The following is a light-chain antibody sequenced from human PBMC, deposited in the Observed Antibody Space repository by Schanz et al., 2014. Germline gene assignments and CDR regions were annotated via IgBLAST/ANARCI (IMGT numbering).Light chain of an antibody. CDR1: QTVSRSY. J-gene: IGKJ2*01. CDR2: GAS. CDR3: QQYGSSLYT. Sequence: PGERATLSCRPSQTVSRSYIAWYQHKPGQAPRLLIYGASRRAAGIPDRFSGSGSGTDFTLTISRLEPEDFAVYYCQQYGSSLYTFGQGTKLEIE. V-gene: IGKV3-20*01.